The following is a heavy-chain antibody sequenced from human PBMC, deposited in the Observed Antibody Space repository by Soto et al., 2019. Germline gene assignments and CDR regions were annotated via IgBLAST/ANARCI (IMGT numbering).Heavy chain of an antibody. V-gene: IGHV4-59*01. CDR2: IYYSGST. CDR3: ARGLVGVNYDFWSGYYHSNDYYYYMDV. D-gene: IGHD3-3*01. J-gene: IGHJ6*03. Sequence: QVQLQESGPGLVKPSETLSLTCTVSGGSISSYYWSWIRQPPGKGLEWIGYIYYSGSTNYNPSLKSRVTISVDTSKNQFSLKLSSVTAADTAVYYCARGLVGVNYDFWSGYYHSNDYYYYMDVWGKGTTVTVSS. CDR1: GGSISSYY.